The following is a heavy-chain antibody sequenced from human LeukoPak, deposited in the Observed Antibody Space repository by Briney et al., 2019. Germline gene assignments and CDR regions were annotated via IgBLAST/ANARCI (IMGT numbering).Heavy chain of an antibody. Sequence: GGSLRLSCAASGFTFSSYGMHWVRQAPGKGLGWVAVISYDGSNKYYADSVKGRFTISRDNSKNTLYLQMNSLRAEDTAVYYCAKGPTSGYLDYWGQGTLVTVSS. CDR2: ISYDGSNK. CDR3: AKGPTSGYLDY. V-gene: IGHV3-30*18. CDR1: GFTFSSYG. D-gene: IGHD3-22*01. J-gene: IGHJ4*02.